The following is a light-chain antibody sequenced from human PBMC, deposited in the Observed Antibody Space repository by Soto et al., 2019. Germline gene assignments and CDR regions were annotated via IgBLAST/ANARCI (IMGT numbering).Light chain of an antibody. CDR1: SSNIGSNT. CDR3: QSYDSSLSGSMV. J-gene: IGLJ2*01. Sequence: QLVLTQPPSASGTPGQRVTISCSGSSSNIGSNTVHWYQQVPGTAPKLLIYSNDQRPSGVPDRFSGSKSGTSASLAISGLQSEDEADYYCQSYDSSLSGSMVFGGGTKVTVL. CDR2: SND. V-gene: IGLV1-44*01.